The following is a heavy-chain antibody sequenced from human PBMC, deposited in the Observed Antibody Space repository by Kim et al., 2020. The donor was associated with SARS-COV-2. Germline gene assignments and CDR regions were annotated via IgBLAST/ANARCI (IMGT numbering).Heavy chain of an antibody. Sequence: SETLSLTCTVSGGSISSSSYYWGWIRQPPGKGLEWIGSIYYSGSTYYNPSLKSRVTISVDTSKNQFSLKLSSVTAADTAVYYCARQVRFGELLSSPGWFDPWGQGTLVTVSS. J-gene: IGHJ5*02. D-gene: IGHD3-10*01. CDR1: GGSISSSSYY. CDR3: ARQVRFGELLSSPGWFDP. V-gene: IGHV4-39*01. CDR2: IYYSGST.